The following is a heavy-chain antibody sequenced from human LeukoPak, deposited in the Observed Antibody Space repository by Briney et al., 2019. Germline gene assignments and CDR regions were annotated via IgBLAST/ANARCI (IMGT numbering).Heavy chain of an antibody. D-gene: IGHD4/OR15-4a*01. CDR3: ARGLWPYLRGGNYFDY. CDR2: ISAYNGNT. J-gene: IGHJ4*02. CDR1: GYTFTSYG. V-gene: IGHV1-18*01. Sequence: GASVKVSCKASGYTFTSYGISWVRQAPGQGLEWMGWISAYNGNTNYAQKLQGRVTMTTDTSTSTAYMELRSLRSDDTAVYYCARGLWPYLRGGNYFDYWGQGTLVTVSS.